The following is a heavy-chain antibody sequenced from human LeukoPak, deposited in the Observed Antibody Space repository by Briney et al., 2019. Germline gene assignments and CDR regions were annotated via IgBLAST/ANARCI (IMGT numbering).Heavy chain of an antibody. Sequence: SVKVSCKASGGTFSSYAISWVRQAPGQGLEWMGGIIPIFGTANYAQKFQGRVTITTDESTSTAYMELSSLRSEDTAVYYCATDPYYYDSSGYLLDYWGQGTLVTVSS. CDR1: GGTFSSYA. D-gene: IGHD3-22*01. CDR3: ATDPYYYDSSGYLLDY. CDR2: IIPIFGTA. J-gene: IGHJ4*02. V-gene: IGHV1-69*05.